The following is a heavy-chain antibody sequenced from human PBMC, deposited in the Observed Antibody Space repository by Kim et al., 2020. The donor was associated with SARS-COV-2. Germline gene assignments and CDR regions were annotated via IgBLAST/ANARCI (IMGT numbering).Heavy chain of an antibody. Sequence: YSPSLMSRVTISVDTSKNQFSLKLFPVSAADTAIYYCARRLTLDAFDVWGQGTVVTVSA. J-gene: IGHJ3*01. D-gene: IGHD2-21*02. V-gene: IGHV4-39*01. CDR3: ARRLTLDAFDV.